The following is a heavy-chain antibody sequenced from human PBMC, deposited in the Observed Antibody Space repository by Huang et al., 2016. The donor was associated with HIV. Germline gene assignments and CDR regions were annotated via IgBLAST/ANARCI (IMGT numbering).Heavy chain of an antibody. D-gene: IGHD2-15*01. V-gene: IGHV5-51*01. CDR3: ARQVEGFRSHVDF. J-gene: IGHJ4*02. CDR1: GYGFSSYV. Sequence: EVLLVQSGAELKEPGESLKISCKASGYGFSSYVIGWVRQKPGKGLEWMGFLDPLDSDTKDSPAFDGQVTISAVKSTRTAYRQWESLKAPDTAIYFCARQVEGFRSHVDFWGQGTLVSVSS. CDR2: LDPLDSDT.